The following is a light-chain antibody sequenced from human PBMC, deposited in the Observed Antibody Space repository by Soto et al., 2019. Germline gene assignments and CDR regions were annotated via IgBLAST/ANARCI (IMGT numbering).Light chain of an antibody. J-gene: IGKJ1*01. Sequence: PGDRATLSCTASQSLRSNFLAWYQQKPGQAPRLLIYDASSRATGIPARFSGSGSGTEFTLTISSLQSEDYAVYYCHQYNNWPPWTFGQGTKVDIK. CDR2: DAS. CDR3: HQYNNWPPWT. V-gene: IGKV3-15*01. CDR1: QSLRSN.